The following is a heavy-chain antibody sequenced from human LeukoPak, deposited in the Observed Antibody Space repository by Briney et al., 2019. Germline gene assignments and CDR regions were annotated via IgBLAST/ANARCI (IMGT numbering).Heavy chain of an antibody. CDR1: GYTFTGYY. D-gene: IGHD6-19*01. CDR2: INPNSGGT. V-gene: IGHV1-2*02. Sequence: ASVKVSCKASGYTFTGYYMHWVRQAPGQGLEWMGWINPNSGGTNYAQKFQGRVTMTRDTSISTAYMELSRLRSDDTAVYYCARSMPIAVAGVGNYWGRGTLVTVSS. J-gene: IGHJ4*02. CDR3: ARSMPIAVAGVGNY.